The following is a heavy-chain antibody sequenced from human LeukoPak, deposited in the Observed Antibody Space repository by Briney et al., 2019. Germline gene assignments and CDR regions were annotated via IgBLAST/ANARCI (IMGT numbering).Heavy chain of an antibody. J-gene: IGHJ4*02. Sequence: SVKVSCKSSGGTFSSYAISWVRQAPGQGLEWMGGIIPIFGTANYAQKFHGRVTITADEPTSTAYMELSSLRSEDTAVYYCARDRDYASSGYYTNSFDYWGQGTLVTVSS. CDR2: IIPIFGTA. V-gene: IGHV1-69*01. CDR1: GGTFSSYA. D-gene: IGHD3-22*01. CDR3: ARDRDYASSGYYTNSFDY.